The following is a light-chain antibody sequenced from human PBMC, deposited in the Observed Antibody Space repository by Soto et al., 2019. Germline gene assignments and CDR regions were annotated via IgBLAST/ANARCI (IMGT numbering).Light chain of an antibody. CDR3: SSYTSSSILYV. CDR2: DVS. J-gene: IGLJ1*01. V-gene: IGLV2-14*01. Sequence: QSVLTQPASVSGSPGQSITISCTGTSSDVGGYNYVSWYQQHPGKAPKLMIYDVSNRPSGVSNRFSGSKSGNTASLTISVLQAEDEADYYCSSYTSSSILYVFGTGTKSPS. CDR1: SSDVGGYNY.